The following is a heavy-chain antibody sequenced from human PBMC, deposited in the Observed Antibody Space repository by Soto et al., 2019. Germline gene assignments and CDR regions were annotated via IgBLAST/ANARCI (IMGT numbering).Heavy chain of an antibody. CDR3: ARDERVEGVDWFDP. J-gene: IGHJ5*02. CDR1: GFTVSSNY. Sequence: EVQLVESGGGLVQPGGSLRLSCAASGFTVSSNYMSWVRQAPGKGLEWVSVIYSGGSTYYADSVKGRFTISRDNSKNTLYPQMNSLRAEDTAVYYCARDERVEGVDWFDPWGQGTLVTVSS. CDR2: IYSGGST. D-gene: IGHD2-15*01. V-gene: IGHV3-66*01.